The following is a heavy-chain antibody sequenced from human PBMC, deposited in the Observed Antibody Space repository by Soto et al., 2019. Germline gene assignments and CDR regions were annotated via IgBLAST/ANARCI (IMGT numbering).Heavy chain of an antibody. J-gene: IGHJ4*02. CDR1: GFPFSSYW. D-gene: IGHD3-22*01. CDR2: IKSDGSGT. CDR3: DRADGDRYDGNGYLGRH. Sequence: EVQLVESGGGLVQPGESLTLSCAASGFPFSSYWMHWVRQAPGKGLVWVSRIKSDGSGTYYADSVQDRFTISRDNARNTLYLQMNRLRVEDTAVYFCDRADGDRYDGNGYLGRHWGQGTLVTVSS. V-gene: IGHV3-74*01.